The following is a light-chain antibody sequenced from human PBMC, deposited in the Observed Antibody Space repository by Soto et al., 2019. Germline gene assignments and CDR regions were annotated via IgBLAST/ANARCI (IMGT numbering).Light chain of an antibody. CDR1: TSDVGGYDY. CDR3: NSYAGSNTFV. V-gene: IGLV2-8*01. CDR2: EVN. J-gene: IGLJ1*01. Sequence: QSVLTQPPSASGSPGQSVTISCTGTTSDVGGYDYVSWYQQHPGKAPKVLLYEVNKRPSGVPDRFSGSKSGNTASLTVSGLQSEDEADYYFNSYAGSNTFVFGTGTKLTVL.